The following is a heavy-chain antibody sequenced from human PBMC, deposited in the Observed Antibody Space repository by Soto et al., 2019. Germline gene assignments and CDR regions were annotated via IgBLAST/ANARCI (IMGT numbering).Heavy chain of an antibody. D-gene: IGHD6-13*01. CDR1: GGSISSYY. Sequence: PSETLSLTCTVSGGSISSYYWSWIRQPPGKGLEWIGYIYYSGSTNYNPSLKSRVTISVDTSKNQFSLKLSSVTAADTAVYYCARARGAAGTLNWFDHWCQGTLVTVSS. CDR2: IYYSGST. CDR3: ARARGAAGTLNWFDH. V-gene: IGHV4-59*01. J-gene: IGHJ5*02.